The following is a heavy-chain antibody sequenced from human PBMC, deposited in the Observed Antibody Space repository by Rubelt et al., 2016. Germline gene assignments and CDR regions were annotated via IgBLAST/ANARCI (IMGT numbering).Heavy chain of an antibody. D-gene: IGHD1-1*01. CDR2: INPNSGGT. CDR3: ARRSRGTWPFDY. V-gene: IGHV1-2*02. Sequence: QVQLVQSGAEVKKPGASVKVSCKASGYTFTGYYMHWVRQAPGQGLEWMGWINPNSGGTNNAQKFQGRVTRTRDTSISTAYMGLGRLRSDDTAVYYCARRSRGTWPFDYWGQGTLVTVSS. J-gene: IGHJ4*02. CDR1: GYTFTGYY.